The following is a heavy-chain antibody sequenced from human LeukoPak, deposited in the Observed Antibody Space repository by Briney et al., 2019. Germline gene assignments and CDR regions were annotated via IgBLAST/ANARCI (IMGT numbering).Heavy chain of an antibody. CDR2: INHSGST. CDR3: ARIRAVAGIFDY. V-gene: IGHV4-34*01. CDR1: GGSFSGYY. J-gene: IGHJ4*02. Sequence: SETLSLTCAVYGGSFSGYYWSWIRQPPGKGLEWIGEINHSGSTNYNPSLKSRVTISVDTSKNQFSLKLSPVTAADTAVYYCARIRAVAGIFDYWGQGTLVTVSS. D-gene: IGHD6-19*01.